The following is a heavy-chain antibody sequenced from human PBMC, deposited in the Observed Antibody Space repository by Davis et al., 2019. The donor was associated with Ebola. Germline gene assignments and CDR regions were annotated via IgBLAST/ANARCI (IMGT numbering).Heavy chain of an antibody. J-gene: IGHJ3*02. CDR2: IYHSGST. CDR1: GGSISSSNW. D-gene: IGHD3-16*01. CDR3: ARGVPYDYVDAFDI. Sequence: SETLSLTCAVSGGSISSSNWWSWVRQPPGEGLEWIGEIYHSGSTNYNPSLKSRVTISVDKSKNQFSLKLSSVTAADTAVYYCARGVPYDYVDAFDIWGQGTMVTVSS. V-gene: IGHV4-4*02.